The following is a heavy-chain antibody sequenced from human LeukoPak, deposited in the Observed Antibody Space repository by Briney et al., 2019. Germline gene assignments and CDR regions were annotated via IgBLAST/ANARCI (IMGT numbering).Heavy chain of an antibody. D-gene: IGHD3-22*01. CDR1: GGSFSGYY. J-gene: IGHJ3*02. CDR2: INHSGST. CDR3: ARANYYDSSGYSRGAFDI. V-gene: IGHV4-34*01. Sequence: SETLSLTCAVYGGSFSGYYWSWIRQPPGKGLEWIGEINHSGSTNYNPSLKSRVTISVDTSKNQFSLKLSSVTAADTAVYYCARANYYDSSGYSRGAFDIWGQGTMVSVSS.